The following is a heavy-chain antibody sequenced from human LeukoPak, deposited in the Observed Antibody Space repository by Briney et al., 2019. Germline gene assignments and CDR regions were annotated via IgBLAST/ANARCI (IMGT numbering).Heavy chain of an antibody. CDR2: IYSGCST. Sequence: SGGSLRLSCAASGFTFSSNWMSWVRQAPGKGLEWVSVIYSGCSTYYADSVKGRFTISRDNSKHTLYLQMNSLRVEDTAVYYCARDRLYSSSSEDYWGQGTLVTVSS. J-gene: IGHJ4*02. D-gene: IGHD6-6*01. CDR3: ARDRLYSSSSEDY. V-gene: IGHV3-53*01. CDR1: GFTFSSNW.